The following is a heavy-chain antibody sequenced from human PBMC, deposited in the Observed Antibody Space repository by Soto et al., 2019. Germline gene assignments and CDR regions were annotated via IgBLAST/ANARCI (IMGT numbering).Heavy chain of an antibody. D-gene: IGHD3-22*01. J-gene: IGHJ5*02. Sequence: QVQLVQSGAEVKKPGSSVKVSCKASGGTFSSYAISWVRQAPGQGLEWMGEIIPIFGTANYAQKFQGRVTITADEFTSTAYMGRSRLRSEDTAVCYCAGDGGPSSGYCPYWFDPWGQGTLVTVSS. CDR2: IIPIFGTA. CDR3: AGDGGPSSGYCPYWFDP. CDR1: GGTFSSYA. V-gene: IGHV1-69*12.